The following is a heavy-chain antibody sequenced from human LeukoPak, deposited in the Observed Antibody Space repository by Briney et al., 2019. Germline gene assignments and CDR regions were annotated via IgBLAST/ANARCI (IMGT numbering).Heavy chain of an antibody. J-gene: IGHJ5*02. CDR2: IIPIFGTA. Sequence: PVKVSCKASGGTFSSYAISWVRQAPGQGLEWMGGIIPIFGTANYAQKFQGRVTITADESTSTAYMELSSLRSEDTAVYYCARAPYYYDSSGQPNWFDPWGQGTLVTVS. D-gene: IGHD3-22*01. V-gene: IGHV1-69*13. CDR1: GGTFSSYA. CDR3: ARAPYYYDSSGQPNWFDP.